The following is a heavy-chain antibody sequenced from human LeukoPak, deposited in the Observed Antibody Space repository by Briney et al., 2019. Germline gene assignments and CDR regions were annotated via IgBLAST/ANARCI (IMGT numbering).Heavy chain of an antibody. CDR1: GGTFSSYA. CDR3: ARGKVLRNEPLDDY. J-gene: IGHJ4*02. V-gene: IGHV1-69*04. CDR2: IIPILGIA. Sequence: SVKVSCKASGGTFSSYAISWVRQAPGQGLEWMGRIIPILGIANYAQKFQGRVTITADKSTSTAYMELSSLRSEDTAVYYCARGKVLRNEPLDDYWGQGTLVTVSS. D-gene: IGHD1-1*01.